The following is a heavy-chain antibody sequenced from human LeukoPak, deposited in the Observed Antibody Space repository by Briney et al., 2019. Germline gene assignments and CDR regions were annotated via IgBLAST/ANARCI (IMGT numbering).Heavy chain of an antibody. J-gene: IGHJ4*02. CDR2: INWNGGST. CDR1: GFTFDDYG. CDR3: ASSGWYSGPYYFDY. Sequence: PGGSLRLSCAASGFTFDDYGMSWVRQAPGKGLEWVSGINWNGGSTGYADSVKGRFTISRDNAKNSLYLQMNSLRAEDTALYYCASSGWYSGPYYFDYWGQGTLVTVSS. D-gene: IGHD6-19*01. V-gene: IGHV3-20*04.